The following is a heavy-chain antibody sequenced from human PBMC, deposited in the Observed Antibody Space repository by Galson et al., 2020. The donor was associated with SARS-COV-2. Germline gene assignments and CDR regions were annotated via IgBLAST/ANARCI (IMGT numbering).Heavy chain of an antibody. CDR1: GFTFSSYA. V-gene: IGHV3-23*01. CDR3: AKSQNRGDYGDAFDI. D-gene: IGHD3-16*01. J-gene: IGHJ3*02. CDR2: ISGSGGST. Sequence: GESLKISCAASGFTFSSYAMSWVRQAPGKGLEWVSAISGSGGSTYYADSVKGRFTISRDNSKNTLYLQMNSLRAEDTAVYYCAKSQNRGDYGDAFDIWGQGTMVTVSS.